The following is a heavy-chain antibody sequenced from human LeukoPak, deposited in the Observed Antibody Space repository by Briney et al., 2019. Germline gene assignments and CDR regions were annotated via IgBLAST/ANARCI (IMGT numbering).Heavy chain of an antibody. CDR1: GGSISSSNYY. CDR3: ARHQIGAGDPAPFCRN. J-gene: IGHJ4*02. Sequence: PSETLSLTCTVSGGSISSSNYYWGWIRQPPGKGLEWIGNIIYSGSTYYNPSLRGRVTISVDTSKNQFFLKLSSVTASETAVYFVARHQIGAGDPAPFCRNLGQGTLVTVSS. D-gene: IGHD2-21*02. CDR2: IIYSGST. V-gene: IGHV4-39*01.